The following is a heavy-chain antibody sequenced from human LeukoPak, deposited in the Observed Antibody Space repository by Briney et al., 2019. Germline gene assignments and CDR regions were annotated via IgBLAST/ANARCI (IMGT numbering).Heavy chain of an antibody. V-gene: IGHV4-59*01. CDR2: IYYSGST. J-gene: IGHJ4*02. CDR1: GGSISSYY. D-gene: IGHD2-15*01. Sequence: SETLSLTCTVSGGSISSYYWSWIRQPPGKGLEWIGYIYYSGSTNYNPSLKSRVTISVDTSKNQFSLKLSSVTAADTAVYYCARVSYCSGGSCPIDYRGQGTLVTVSS. CDR3: ARVSYCSGGSCPIDY.